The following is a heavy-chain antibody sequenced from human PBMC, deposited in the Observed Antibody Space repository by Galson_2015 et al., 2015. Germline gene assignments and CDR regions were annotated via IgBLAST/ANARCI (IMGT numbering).Heavy chain of an antibody. D-gene: IGHD3-10*01. Sequence: SLRLSCAASGSIFRNYWMVWVRQTPEKGLEWVAKIRYDGSQTFYVDSVKGRFTISRDNAENSLYLQMNSLRADDTAVYYCARDATRGGDFDSGAQGPLPPVPS. J-gene: IGHJ4*02. CDR3: ARDATRGGDFDS. CDR2: IRYDGSQT. CDR1: GSIFRNYW. V-gene: IGHV3-7*03.